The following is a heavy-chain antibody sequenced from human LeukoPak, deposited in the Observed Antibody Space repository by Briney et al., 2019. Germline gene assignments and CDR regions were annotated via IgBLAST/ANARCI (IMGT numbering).Heavy chain of an antibody. CDR2: IYSGGST. V-gene: IGHV3-53*01. Sequence: GGSLRLSCAASGFTVSSNYMSWVRQAPGKGLEWVSVIYSGGSTYYADSVKGRFTISRDNSKNTLYLQMNSLRAEDTAVYYCAKSSDYYGSGSGDYWGQGTLVTVSS. D-gene: IGHD3-10*01. CDR3: AKSSDYYGSGSGDY. J-gene: IGHJ4*02. CDR1: GFTVSSNY.